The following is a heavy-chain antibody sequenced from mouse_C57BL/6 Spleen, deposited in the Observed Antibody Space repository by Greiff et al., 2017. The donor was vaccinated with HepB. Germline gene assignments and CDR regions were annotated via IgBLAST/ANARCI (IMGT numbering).Heavy chain of an antibody. J-gene: IGHJ3*01. V-gene: IGHV2-6-1*01. D-gene: IGHD2-5*01. CDR3: ARHEEYSNLGFAY. Sequence: VQLNESGPGLVAPSQRLSITCTVSGFSLTSYGVHWVRQTPGKGLEWLVVIWSDGSTTYNSAIKSRLSISKDNYKSQVFLKMNSLQTDDTAMYYCARHEEYSNLGFAYWGQGTLVTVSA. CDR2: IWSDGST. CDR1: GFSLTSYG.